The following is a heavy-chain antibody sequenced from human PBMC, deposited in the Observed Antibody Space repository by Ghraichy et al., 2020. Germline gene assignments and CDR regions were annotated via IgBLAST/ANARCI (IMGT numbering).Heavy chain of an antibody. D-gene: IGHD6-19*01. CDR3: ARAVAGTHPLDY. CDR2: ISSSSSYI. V-gene: IGHV3-21*01. Sequence: GESLNISCAASGFTFSSYSMNWVRQAPGKGLEWVSSISSSSSYIYYADSVKGRFTISRDNAKNSLYLQMNSLRAEDTAVYYCARAVAGTHPLDYWGQGTLVTVSS. CDR1: GFTFSSYS. J-gene: IGHJ4*02.